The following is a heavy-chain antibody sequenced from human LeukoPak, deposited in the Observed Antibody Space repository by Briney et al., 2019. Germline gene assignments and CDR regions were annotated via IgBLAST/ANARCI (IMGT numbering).Heavy chain of an antibody. V-gene: IGHV3-21*01. J-gene: IGHJ4*02. CDR3: ARDSSGWAHDY. CDR1: GFTFSSYS. CDR2: ISSSSSYI. Sequence: GGSLRLSRAASGFTFSSYSMNWVRQAPGKGLEWVSSISSSSSYIYYADSVKGRFTISRDNAKNSLYLQMNSLRAEDTAVYYCARDSSGWAHDYWGQGTLVTVSS. D-gene: IGHD6-19*01.